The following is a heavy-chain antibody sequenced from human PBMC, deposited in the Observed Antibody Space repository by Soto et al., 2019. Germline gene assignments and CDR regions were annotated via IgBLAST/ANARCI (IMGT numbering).Heavy chain of an antibody. CDR3: AKDQLTAGGDYYYYYGMDV. D-gene: IGHD6-13*01. Sequence: EVVLLESGGGLVQPGGSLRLSCEASGITFSSFAMSWVRQTPGKGLEWLSGISGGGGGSYYADSVKGRFTISRDNSKNTRYLQMNSLRVEDTALYYCAKDQLTAGGDYYYYYGMDVWCRGTAVTVSS. J-gene: IGHJ6*02. CDR1: GITFSSFA. CDR2: ISGGGGGS. V-gene: IGHV3-23*01.